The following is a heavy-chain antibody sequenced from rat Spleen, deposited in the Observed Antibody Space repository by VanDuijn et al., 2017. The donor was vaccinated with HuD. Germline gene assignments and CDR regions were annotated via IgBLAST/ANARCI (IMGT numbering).Heavy chain of an antibody. V-gene: IGHV2-63*01. CDR2: MWYDGET. CDR3: TRDGYSSYGIMDA. CDR1: GFSLTSYS. J-gene: IGHJ4*01. D-gene: IGHD1-2*01. Sequence: QVQLKESGPGLVQPSETLSLTCTVSGFSLTSYSMSWVRQPSGKGPEWMGRMWYDGETAYNSVFKSRLSITRDTSKNQVSLKMNSLQTDDTGTYYRTRDGYSSYGIMDAWGQGASVTVSS.